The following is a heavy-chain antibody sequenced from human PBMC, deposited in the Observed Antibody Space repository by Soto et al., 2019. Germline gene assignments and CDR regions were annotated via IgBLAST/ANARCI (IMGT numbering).Heavy chain of an antibody. Sequence: SETLSLTCTVSGGSISSYYWSWIRQPPGEGLEWIGYIYYSGSTNYNPSLKSRVTISVDTSKNQFSLKLSSVTAADTAVYYCARGDGYNLLLDYWGQGTLVTVSS. CDR3: ARGDGYNLLLDY. CDR1: GGSISSYY. J-gene: IGHJ4*02. D-gene: IGHD5-12*01. CDR2: IYYSGST. V-gene: IGHV4-59*01.